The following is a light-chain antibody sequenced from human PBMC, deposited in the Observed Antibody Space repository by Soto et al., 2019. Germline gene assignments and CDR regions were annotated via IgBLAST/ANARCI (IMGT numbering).Light chain of an antibody. Sequence: LRQPRSVCGSPGRSIAISCTGTSSDVGGYNYVSWYQQHPGKAPKLMIYEVSNRPSGVSNRFSGSKSGNTASLTISGLQAEDEADYYCSSYTSSSTLVFGTGTKVTVL. CDR3: SSYTSSSTLV. CDR1: SSDVGGYNY. V-gene: IGLV2-14*01. CDR2: EVS. J-gene: IGLJ1*01.